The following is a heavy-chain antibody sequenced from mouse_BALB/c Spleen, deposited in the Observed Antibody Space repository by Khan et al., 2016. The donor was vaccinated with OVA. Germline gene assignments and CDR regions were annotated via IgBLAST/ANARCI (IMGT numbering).Heavy chain of an antibody. D-gene: IGHD1-1*01. CDR3: ARIYGGDFDY. CDR2: ISYSGNT. Sequence: EVQLQESGPGLVKPSQSLSLTCTVTGYSITSDYAWNWIRQFPGNKLEWMGYISYSGNTKYNPSLKSRISITRDTSKNQFFLQLNSVTIEDTATYYCARIYGGDFDYGGQGTTLMVSS. CDR1: GYSITSDYA. J-gene: IGHJ2*01. V-gene: IGHV3-2*02.